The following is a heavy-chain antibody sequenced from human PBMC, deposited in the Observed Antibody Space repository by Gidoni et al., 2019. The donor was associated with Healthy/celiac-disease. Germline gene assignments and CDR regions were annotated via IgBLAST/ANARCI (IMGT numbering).Heavy chain of an antibody. J-gene: IGHJ4*02. Sequence: QLQLQESGPGLVKPSETLSLTCTVSGGSISSSSYYWGWIRQPPGKGLEWIGSIYYSGSTCYNPSLKSRVTRSVDTSKNQFSLKLSSVTAADTAVYYCARQGGDYDFWSGYYTGTYDYWGQG. V-gene: IGHV4-39*01. D-gene: IGHD3-3*01. CDR1: GGSISSSSYY. CDR3: ARQGGDYDFWSGYYTGTYDY. CDR2: IYYSGST.